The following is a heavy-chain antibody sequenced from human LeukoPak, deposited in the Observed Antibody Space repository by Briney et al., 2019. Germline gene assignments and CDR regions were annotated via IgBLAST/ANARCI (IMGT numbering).Heavy chain of an antibody. Sequence: GGSLRLSCAASGFTFDDCAMHWVRQAPGKGLEWVSLISGDGGSTYYADSVKGRFTISRDNSKNSLYLQMNSLRIEDTALYYCAKDHQGSEGYFDYWGQGTLVTVSS. CDR2: ISGDGGST. J-gene: IGHJ4*02. V-gene: IGHV3-43*02. CDR3: AKDHQGSEGYFDY. CDR1: GFTFDDCA. D-gene: IGHD3-10*01.